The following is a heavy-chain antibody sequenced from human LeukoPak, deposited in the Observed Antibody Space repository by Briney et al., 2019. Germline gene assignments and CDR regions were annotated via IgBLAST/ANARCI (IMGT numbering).Heavy chain of an antibody. J-gene: IGHJ4*02. CDR3: ARHVDGSSWSPFDY. CDR1: GYSFTNYW. CDR2: IYYDDSET. D-gene: IGHD6-13*01. V-gene: IGHV5-51*01. Sequence: GESLRISCKGGGYSFTNYWIVWVRQMPGKGLEWMGVIYYDDSETQYSPSFQGQVTLSVDKSISTAYLQWSSLKASDTALYYCARHVDGSSWSPFDYWGQGTLVTVSS.